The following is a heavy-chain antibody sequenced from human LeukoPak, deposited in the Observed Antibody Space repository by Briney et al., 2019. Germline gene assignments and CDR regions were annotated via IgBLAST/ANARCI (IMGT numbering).Heavy chain of an antibody. V-gene: IGHV4-38-2*02. Sequence: SETLSLTCSVSGSSITSVSYWAWIRQAPEKGLEMIGSLSHSGATYYNPSLTSRLSTSVDTSNNRFSLPLRSVTAADTAVYYCARVGSSNSHYDYWGQGTLVTVSS. D-gene: IGHD3-10*01. J-gene: IGHJ4*02. CDR1: GSSITSVSY. CDR3: ARVGSSNSHYDY. CDR2: LSHSGAT.